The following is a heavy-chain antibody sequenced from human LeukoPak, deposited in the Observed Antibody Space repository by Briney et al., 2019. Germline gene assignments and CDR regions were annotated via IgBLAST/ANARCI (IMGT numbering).Heavy chain of an antibody. V-gene: IGHV4-39*01. D-gene: IGHD5-24*01. CDR1: GGSIRANTNFWGWNSSNY. J-gene: IGHJ4*02. CDR3: ARREMATITFDY. Sequence: SETLSLTCSVSGGSIRANTNFWGWNSSNYWGWIRQPPGKGLEWIGSVHFSGTTYYHPSLQSRFTISVDTSKNQFSLKLSSVTAADTAVYYCARREMATITFDYWGQGTLVTVSS. CDR2: VHFSGTT.